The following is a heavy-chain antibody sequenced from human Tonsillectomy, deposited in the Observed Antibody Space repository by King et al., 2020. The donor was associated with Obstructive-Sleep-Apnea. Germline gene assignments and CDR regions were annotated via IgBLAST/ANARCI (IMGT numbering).Heavy chain of an antibody. CDR1: GFTFSSYA. Sequence: VQLVESGGGLVQPGGSLRLSCAASGFTFSSYAMSWVRQAPGKGVEWVSGISGSGSSTYYADSVKGRFTISRDNSKNTLYLQMNSLRAEDTAVYYCAKAAGAVAGTRWYYFDYWGQGTLVTVSS. J-gene: IGHJ4*02. CDR2: ISGSGSST. V-gene: IGHV3-23*04. CDR3: AKAAGAVAGTRWYYFDY. D-gene: IGHD6-19*01.